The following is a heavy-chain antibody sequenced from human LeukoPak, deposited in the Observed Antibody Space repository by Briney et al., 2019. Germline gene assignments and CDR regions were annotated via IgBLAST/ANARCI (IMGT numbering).Heavy chain of an antibody. CDR3: AGVTDGY. V-gene: IGHV3-30*03. D-gene: IGHD5-18*01. CDR2: ISYDGSNK. J-gene: IGHJ4*02. CDR1: GFTFSSYG. Sequence: GGSLRLSCAASGFTFSSYGMHWVRQAPGKGPEWVAVISYDGSNKYYADSVKGRFTISRDNSKNTLYLQMNSLRAEDTAVYFCAGVTDGYWGQGTLVTVSS.